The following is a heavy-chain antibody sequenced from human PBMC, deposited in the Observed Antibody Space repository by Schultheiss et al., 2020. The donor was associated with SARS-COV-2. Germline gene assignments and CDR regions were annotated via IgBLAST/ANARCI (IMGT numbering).Heavy chain of an antibody. Sequence: SETLSLTCAVYGGSFSGYYWSWIRQPPGKGLEWIGEINHSGSTYYNPSLKSRVTISVDTSKNQFSLKLSSVTAADTAVYYCARVPFSSSWYNGMDVWGQGTTVTVSS. CDR1: GGSFSGYY. CDR3: ARVPFSSSWYNGMDV. J-gene: IGHJ6*02. CDR2: INHSGST. V-gene: IGHV4-34*01. D-gene: IGHD6-13*01.